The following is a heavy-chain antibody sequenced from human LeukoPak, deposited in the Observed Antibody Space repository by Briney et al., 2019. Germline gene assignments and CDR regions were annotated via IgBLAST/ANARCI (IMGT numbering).Heavy chain of an antibody. V-gene: IGHV3-21*01. J-gene: IGHJ4*02. CDR2: ISSSSSYI. Sequence: GGSLRLSCAASGFTFSSHGMNWVRQAPGKGLEWVSSISSSSSYIYYADSVKGRFTISRDNAKNSLYLQMNSLRAEDTAVYYCARVRGSSWYFDYWGQGTLVTVSS. CDR3: ARVRGSSWYFDY. D-gene: IGHD6-13*01. CDR1: GFTFSSHG.